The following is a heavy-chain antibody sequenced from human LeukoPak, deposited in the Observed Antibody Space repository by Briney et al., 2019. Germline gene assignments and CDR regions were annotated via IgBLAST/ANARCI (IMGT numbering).Heavy chain of an antibody. D-gene: IGHD2-21*01. J-gene: IGHJ4*02. Sequence: QAGGSLRLSCEASGFAFSSYWARWVRQAPGKGLEWVANINQDGNSQNYVDSARGRFTISKDNAKNSVYLQMNSLRAEDTAVYYCARSLWPEDYWGQGILVTVSS. CDR3: ARSLWPEDY. CDR1: GFAFSSYW. V-gene: IGHV3-7*01. CDR2: INQDGNSQ.